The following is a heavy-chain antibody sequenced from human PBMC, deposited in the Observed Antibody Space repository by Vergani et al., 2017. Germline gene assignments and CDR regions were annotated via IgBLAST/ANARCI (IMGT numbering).Heavy chain of an antibody. Sequence: VELLESGGGLAQPGGSLRVSCSASGFRVTTYYMSWVRQAPGKGLEWVSVIKSDGRTSYAESVRGRVTISRDNSKNTLYLQMNNLRAADTAVYSCARSGYCAHGVCYMTYYYYMDVWGKGTAVTVSS. CDR3: ARSGYCAHGVCYMTYYYYMDV. J-gene: IGHJ6*03. CDR1: GFRVTTYY. D-gene: IGHD2-8*01. CDR2: IKSDGRT. V-gene: IGHV3-66*01.